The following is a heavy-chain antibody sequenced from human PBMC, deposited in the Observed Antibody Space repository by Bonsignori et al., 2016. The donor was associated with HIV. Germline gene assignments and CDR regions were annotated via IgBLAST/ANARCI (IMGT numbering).Heavy chain of an antibody. CDR1: GGSFSSYA. D-gene: IGHD3-3*01. CDR2: IIPAFGTP. V-gene: IGHV1-69*13. CDR3: ARELGIFGVLPHYYHM. Sequence: VQLVQSGAEVKKPGSSVKVSCKASGGSFSSYAVSWVRQAPGQGLEWMGGIIPAFGTPHYAQKFQGRVAITADESTNTAFMELSSLTSEDTAIYFCARELGIFGVLPHYYHM. J-gene: IGHJ6*03.